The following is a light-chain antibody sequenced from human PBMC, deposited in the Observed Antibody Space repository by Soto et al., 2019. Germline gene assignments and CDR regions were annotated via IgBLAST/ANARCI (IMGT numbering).Light chain of an antibody. CDR3: QQYDNLLWT. CDR2: GAS. Sequence: ERVKTQSPATLSVSTGERATLSCRASQSVSSNLAWYQQKPGQAPRLLIYGASTRATGIPARFSGSGSGTEFTLTISSLQPEDIATYYCQQYDNLLWTFGQGTKVDIK. J-gene: IGKJ1*01. CDR1: QSVSSN. V-gene: IGKV3-15*01.